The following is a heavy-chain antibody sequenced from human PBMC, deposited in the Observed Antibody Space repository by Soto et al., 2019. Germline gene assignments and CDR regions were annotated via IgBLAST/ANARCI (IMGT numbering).Heavy chain of an antibody. Sequence: QTLSLTCAISGDSVSSNSAAWNWIRQSPSRGLEWLGRTYYRSKWYNDYAVSVKSRITINPDTSKNQFSLQLNSVTPEDTAVYYCARDQGTSPTPPYYYYYYGMDVWGQGTTVTVSS. CDR3: ARDQGTSPTPPYYYYYYGMDV. V-gene: IGHV6-1*01. CDR2: TYYRSKWYN. CDR1: GDSVSSNSAA. J-gene: IGHJ6*02.